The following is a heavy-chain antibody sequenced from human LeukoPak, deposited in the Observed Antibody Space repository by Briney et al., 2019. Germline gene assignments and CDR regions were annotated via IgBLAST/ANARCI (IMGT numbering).Heavy chain of an antibody. J-gene: IGHJ3*02. Sequence: GGSLRLSCAASGFTFSSYSMNWVRQAPGKGLEWVSSISSSSSYIYYADSVTGRFTISRDNAKNSLYLQMNSLRAEDTAVYYCARDRGGYSSSSDAFDIWGQGTMVTVSS. CDR3: ARDRGGYSSSSDAFDI. V-gene: IGHV3-21*01. CDR1: GFTFSSYS. D-gene: IGHD6-13*01. CDR2: ISSSSSYI.